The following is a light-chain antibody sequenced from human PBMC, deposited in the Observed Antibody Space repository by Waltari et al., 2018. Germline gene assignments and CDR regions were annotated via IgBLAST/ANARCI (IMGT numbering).Light chain of an antibody. J-gene: IGKJ2*01. CDR1: QSLLHSDGYNY. Sequence: DIVMTQSPLSLPVTPGEPASISCRSSQSLLHSDGYNYLDWYLQKPGQSPQVLIFLGSNRASGVPDRFSGSGSGTDFTLKISRVEAEDVGVYYCIQTLHSYYTFGQGTKLEIK. CDR3: IQTLHSYYT. CDR2: LGS. V-gene: IGKV2-28*01.